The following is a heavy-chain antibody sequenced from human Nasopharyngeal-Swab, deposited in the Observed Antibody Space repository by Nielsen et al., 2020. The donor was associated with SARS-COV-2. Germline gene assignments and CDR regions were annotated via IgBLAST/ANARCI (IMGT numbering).Heavy chain of an antibody. CDR1: GFTFDDYA. CDR2: ISWNSGRI. CDR3: AKDTSWGSVTTLAAFDI. D-gene: IGHD4-17*01. Sequence: SLKISCAASGFTFDDYAMHWVRQAPEKGLEWVSGISWNSGRIAYADSVKGRFTISRDNAKNSLYLQMNSLRAEDTAFYYCAKDTSWGSVTTLAAFDIWGQGTVVTVSS. J-gene: IGHJ3*02. V-gene: IGHV3-9*01.